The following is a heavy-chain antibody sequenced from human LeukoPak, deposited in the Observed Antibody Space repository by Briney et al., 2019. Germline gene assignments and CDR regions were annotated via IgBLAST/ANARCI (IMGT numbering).Heavy chain of an antibody. Sequence: TGGSLRLSCAASGFTFSGSAMYWVRQASGKGLEWVSVIYSGGSTYYADSVKGRFTISRDNSKNTLYLQMNSLRAEDTAVYYCARESTKPTGDFDYWGQGTLVTVSS. CDR3: ARESTKPTGDFDY. J-gene: IGHJ4*02. CDR2: IYSGGST. CDR1: GFTFSGSA. D-gene: IGHD7-27*01. V-gene: IGHV3-66*01.